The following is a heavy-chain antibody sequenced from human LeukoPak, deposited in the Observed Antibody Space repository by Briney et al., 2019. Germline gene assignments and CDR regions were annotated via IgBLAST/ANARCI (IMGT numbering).Heavy chain of an antibody. CDR1: GGSISSYY. Sequence: PSETLSLTCAVSGGSISSYYWSWIRQPPGKGLEWIGYIYYSGSTNYNPSLKSRVTISVDTSKNQFSLKLSSVTAADTAVYYCARVGDGYTDDYWGQGTLVTVSS. D-gene: IGHD5-24*01. CDR2: IYYSGST. CDR3: ARVGDGYTDDY. J-gene: IGHJ4*02. V-gene: IGHV4-59*01.